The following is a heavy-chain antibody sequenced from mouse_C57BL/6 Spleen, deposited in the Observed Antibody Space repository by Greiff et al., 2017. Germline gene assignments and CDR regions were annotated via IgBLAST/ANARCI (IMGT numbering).Heavy chain of an antibody. J-gene: IGHJ2*01. CDR1: GFTFSSYT. CDR3: ARTGGRATFDY. V-gene: IGHV5-9*01. CDR2: ISGGGGNT. Sequence: EVKLMESGGGLVKPGGSLKLSCAASGFTFSSYTMSWVRQTPEKRLEWVATISGGGGNTYYPDSVKGRFTISRDNAKNTLYLQMSSLRSEDTALYYCARTGGRATFDYWGQGTTLTVSS. D-gene: IGHD1-1*01.